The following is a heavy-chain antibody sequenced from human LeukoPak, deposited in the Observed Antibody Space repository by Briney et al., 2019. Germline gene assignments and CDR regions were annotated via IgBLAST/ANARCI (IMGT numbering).Heavy chain of an antibody. J-gene: IGHJ4*02. CDR2: LRGNGDT. V-gene: IGHV3-23*01. CDR3: AKANWISNADAVF. D-gene: IGHD1-1*01. CDR1: GFSFSSYA. Sequence: GGSLRLSCAASGFSFSSYAMSWVREAPARGLEWVSSLRGNGDTFYADSVKGRFTLSRDDSRNTVYLQLNNLRVEDTAVYYCAKANWISNADAVFWGQGTVVTVSS.